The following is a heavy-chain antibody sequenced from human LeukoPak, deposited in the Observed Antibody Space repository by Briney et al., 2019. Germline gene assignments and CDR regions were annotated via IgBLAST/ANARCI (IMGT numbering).Heavy chain of an antibody. CDR3: AKDYYGSGNGGYFDY. Sequence: PGGSLGLSCAASGFTFSSYAMSWVRQAPGKGLEWVSAISGSGGSTYYADSVKGRFTISRDNSKNTLYLQMNSLRAEDTAVYYCAKDYYGSGNGGYFDYWGQGTLVTVSS. J-gene: IGHJ4*02. V-gene: IGHV3-23*01. CDR1: GFTFSSYA. CDR2: ISGSGGST. D-gene: IGHD3-10*01.